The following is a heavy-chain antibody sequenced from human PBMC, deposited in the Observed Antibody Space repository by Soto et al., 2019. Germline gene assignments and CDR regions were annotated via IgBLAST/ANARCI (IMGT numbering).Heavy chain of an antibody. Sequence: SVKVSCKASGGTFSSYAISWVRQAPGQGLEWMGGIIPIFGTANYAQKFQGRVTITADESTSTAYMELSSLRSEDTAVYYCANTTVTTTGWFDPWGQGTLVTVSS. CDR2: IIPIFGTA. V-gene: IGHV1-69*13. J-gene: IGHJ5*02. D-gene: IGHD4-17*01. CDR1: GGTFSSYA. CDR3: ANTTVTTTGWFDP.